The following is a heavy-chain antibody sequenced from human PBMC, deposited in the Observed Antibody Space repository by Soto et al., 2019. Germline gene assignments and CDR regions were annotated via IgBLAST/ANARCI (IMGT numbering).Heavy chain of an antibody. D-gene: IGHD6-19*01. CDR3: AKVRNTVAALLGMDAFDI. J-gene: IGHJ3*02. Sequence: GGSLRLSCAASGFTFSSYAMSWVRQAPGEGLEWVSAISGSGGSTYYADSVKGRFTISRDNSKNTLYLQRNSLRAEDTAVYYCAKVRNTVAALLGMDAFDIWGQGTMVTVSS. CDR2: ISGSGGST. CDR1: GFTFSSYA. V-gene: IGHV3-23*01.